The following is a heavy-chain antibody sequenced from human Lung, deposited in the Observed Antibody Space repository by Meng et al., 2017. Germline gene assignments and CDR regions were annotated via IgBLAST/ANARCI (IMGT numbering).Heavy chain of an antibody. CDR1: GGSITSSTW. CDR2: IFHSGST. J-gene: IGHJ4*02. Sequence: QLPLPESGPGLVKPSGTLSLTCAVSGGSITSSTWWSWVRQTPGKGLEWFGEIFHSGSTNYNPPLESRVTISVDKSKNQFSLKVYSVTAADTATYYCARFDISSSGRGDYWGQGILVTVSS. V-gene: IGHV4-4*02. D-gene: IGHD1-26*01. CDR3: ARFDISSSGRGDY.